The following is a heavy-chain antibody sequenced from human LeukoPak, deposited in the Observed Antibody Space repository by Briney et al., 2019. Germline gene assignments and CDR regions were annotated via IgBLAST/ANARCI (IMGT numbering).Heavy chain of an antibody. CDR2: ISSSGSTI. Sequence: GGSLRLSCAASGFTFSDYYMSWIRQAPGKGLEWVSYISSSGSTIYYADSVKGRFTISRDNAKNSLYLQMNSLRAEDTAVYYCASLISDSSGYYPFDYWGQGTLVTVSS. CDR3: ASLISDSSGYYPFDY. CDR1: GFTFSDYY. D-gene: IGHD3-22*01. J-gene: IGHJ4*02. V-gene: IGHV3-11*01.